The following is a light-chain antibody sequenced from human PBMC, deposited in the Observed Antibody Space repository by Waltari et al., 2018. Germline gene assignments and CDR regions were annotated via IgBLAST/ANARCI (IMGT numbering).Light chain of an antibody. J-gene: IGLJ3*02. Sequence: QTVVTQEPSFSVSPGGTVTLTCGLSSGSVSTSYYPSWYQQTPGQAPRTLIYSTNTRSSGVPDXFXGSILGNKAALTITGAQADDESDYYCVLYMGSGIXVFGGGTKLTVL. V-gene: IGLV8-61*01. CDR3: VLYMGSGIXV. CDR1: SGSVSTSYY. CDR2: STN.